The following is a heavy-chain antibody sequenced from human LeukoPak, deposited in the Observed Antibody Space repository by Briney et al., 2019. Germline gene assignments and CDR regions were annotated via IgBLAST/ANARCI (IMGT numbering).Heavy chain of an antibody. CDR3: TTVGYDSSGFDY. CDR1: GGTFSNAL. V-gene: IGHV3-15*01. J-gene: IGHJ4*02. Sequence: KPGGSLRLSCAASGGTFSNALLSWVRQAPGKGLEWVGRIKRKTDGGTTDYAAPVKGRFTISRDDSKNTLYLQMNSLKNEDTAVYYCTTVGYDSSGFDYWGQGTLVTVSS. D-gene: IGHD3-22*01. CDR2: IKRKTDGGTT.